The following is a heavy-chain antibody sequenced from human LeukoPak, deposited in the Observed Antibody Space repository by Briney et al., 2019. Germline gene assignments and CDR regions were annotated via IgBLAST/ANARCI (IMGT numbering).Heavy chain of an antibody. D-gene: IGHD6-13*01. Sequence: GGSLRLSCAASGFTFSSYWMSWVRQAPGKGLEWVANIKQDGSEKYYVDSVKGRFTISRDNAKNSLYLQMNSLRAEDTAVYYCAKSTSSSWYPYYFDSWGQGTLVTVSS. CDR3: AKSTSSSWYPYYFDS. J-gene: IGHJ4*02. CDR2: IKQDGSEK. V-gene: IGHV3-7*03. CDR1: GFTFSSYW.